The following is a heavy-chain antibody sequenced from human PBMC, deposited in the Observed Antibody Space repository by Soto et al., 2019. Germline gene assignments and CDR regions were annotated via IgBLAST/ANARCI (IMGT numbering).Heavy chain of an antibody. CDR1: VGTFSSYA. Sequence: QVQLVQSGAEVKKPGSSVKVSCKASVGTFSSYAISWVRQAPGQGLEWMGGIIPIFGTANYAHKFQGRVTITADESTSTAYMELSSLRSEDTAVYSCVRDALYSSSSYYYYGMDVWGQGTTVTVSS. D-gene: IGHD6-6*01. CDR3: VRDALYSSSSYYYYGMDV. V-gene: IGHV1-69*01. J-gene: IGHJ6*02. CDR2: IIPIFGTA.